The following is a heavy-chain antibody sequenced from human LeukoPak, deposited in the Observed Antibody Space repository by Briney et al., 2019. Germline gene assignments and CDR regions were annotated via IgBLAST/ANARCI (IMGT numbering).Heavy chain of an antibody. D-gene: IGHD3-10*01. V-gene: IGHV1-8*01. J-gene: IGHJ6*02. CDR2: MNPNSGNT. Sequence: GASVKVSCKASGYTFTSYDTNWVRQATGQGLEWMGWMNPNSGNTGYAQKFQGRVTMTRNTSISTAYMELSSLRSEDTAVYYCARGLDYYGSESYYFYYGMDVWGQGTTVTVSS. CDR3: ARGLDYYGSESYYFYYGMDV. CDR1: GYTFTSYD.